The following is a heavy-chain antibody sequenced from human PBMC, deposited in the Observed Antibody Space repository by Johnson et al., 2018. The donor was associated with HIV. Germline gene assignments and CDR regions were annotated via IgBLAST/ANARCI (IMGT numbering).Heavy chain of an antibody. CDR2: ISNSAITL. Sequence: QVQLVESGGGLIQPGGSLRLSCAASGFTFSDYYMSWIRQAPGKGLEWVSYISNSAITLYYADSVKGRFSISRDNAKSSVYLQMNSLRAEDTAVYYCARRGLANAFDIWGQGTMVTVSS. CDR3: ARRGLANAFDI. J-gene: IGHJ3*02. V-gene: IGHV3-11*04. CDR1: GFTFSDYY. D-gene: IGHD3-10*01.